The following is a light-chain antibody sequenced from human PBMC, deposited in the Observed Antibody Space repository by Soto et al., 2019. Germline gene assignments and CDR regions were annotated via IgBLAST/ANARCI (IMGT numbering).Light chain of an antibody. Sequence: QSALTQPSSLSGSPGPSITISCTGTISDVGSYNYVSWYQQHPGKAPKLMIYEVSDRPSGISSRFSGSKSGNTASLTISGLQTEDEADYYCSSYTSSSTLFGTGTKVTVL. CDR2: EVS. CDR3: SSYTSSSTL. CDR1: ISDVGSYNY. V-gene: IGLV2-14*01. J-gene: IGLJ1*01.